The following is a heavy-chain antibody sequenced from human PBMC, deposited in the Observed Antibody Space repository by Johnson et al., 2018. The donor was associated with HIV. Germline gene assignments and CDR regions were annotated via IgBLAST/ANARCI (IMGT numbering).Heavy chain of an antibody. CDR2: ISSSGSTI. V-gene: IGHV3-11*04. D-gene: IGHD3-22*01. J-gene: IGHJ3*02. Sequence: QVQLVESGGGLVKPGGSLRLSCAASGFTFSDYYMSWIRQTPGKGLEWVSYISSSGSTIYYADSVKGRFTISRDNSKKTLFLQMNNLRAEDTAVYFCAKETRDSRSAFDIWGQGTMVTVSS. CDR3: AKETRDSRSAFDI. CDR1: GFTFSDYY.